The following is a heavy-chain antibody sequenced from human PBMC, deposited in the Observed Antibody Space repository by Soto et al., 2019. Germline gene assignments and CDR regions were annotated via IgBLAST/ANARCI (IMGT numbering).Heavy chain of an antibody. CDR3: AKTGGKVLRFLEWLSNQKYYFDY. J-gene: IGHJ4*02. CDR2: ISGSGGST. Sequence: GESLKISCAASGFTFSSYAMSWVRQAPGKGLEWVSAISGSGGSTYYADSVKGRFTISRDNSKNTLYLQMNSLRAEDTAVYYCAKTGGKVLRFLEWLSNQKYYFDYWGQGTLVTVSS. CDR1: GFTFSSYA. D-gene: IGHD3-3*01. V-gene: IGHV3-23*01.